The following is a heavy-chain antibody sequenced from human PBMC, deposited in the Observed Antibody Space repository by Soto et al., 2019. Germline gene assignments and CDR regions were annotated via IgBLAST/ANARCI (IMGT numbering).Heavy chain of an antibody. D-gene: IGHD6-6*01. V-gene: IGHV3-33*01. Sequence: PGGSLRLSCAASGFTFSSYGMHWVRQAPGKRLEWVAVIWYDGSNKYYADSVKGRFTISRDNSKNTLYLQMNSLRAEDTAVYYCAREKRIAARLYYYYGMDVWGQGTTVTVSS. CDR1: GFTFSSYG. CDR2: IWYDGSNK. CDR3: AREKRIAARLYYYYGMDV. J-gene: IGHJ6*02.